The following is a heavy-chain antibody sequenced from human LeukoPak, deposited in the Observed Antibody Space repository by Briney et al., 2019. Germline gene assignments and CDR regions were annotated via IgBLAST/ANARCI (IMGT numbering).Heavy chain of an antibody. CDR1: GFTVSRKY. D-gene: IGHD3-3*01. Sequence: GGSLRLSCAASGFTVSRKYMSWVRQAPGKGLEWVSVIYSGGTTYYADSVKGRFTITRDNSKTTLYLQMNSLRAEDTAVYYCASALTVSGVGNLDFWGQGTLVTVSS. J-gene: IGHJ4*02. CDR2: IYSGGTT. V-gene: IGHV3-66*02. CDR3: ASALTVSGVGNLDF.